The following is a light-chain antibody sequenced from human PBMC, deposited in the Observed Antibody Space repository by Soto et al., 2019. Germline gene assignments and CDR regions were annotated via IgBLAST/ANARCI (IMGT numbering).Light chain of an antibody. CDR2: AAS. Sequence: DIQMTQSPSTVSASVGDGVTITCRASQPISSWLAWFRQRPGKAPELLIYAASTLHSGVPSRFSGSGSGTDFALTISGLQPEDFATYYCQQASSFPHTFGQWTRVDIK. J-gene: IGKJ2*01. V-gene: IGKV1-12*01. CDR3: QQASSFPHT. CDR1: QPISSW.